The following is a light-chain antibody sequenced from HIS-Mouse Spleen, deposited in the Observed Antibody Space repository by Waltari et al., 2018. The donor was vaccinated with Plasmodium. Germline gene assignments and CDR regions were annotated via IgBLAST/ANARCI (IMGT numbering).Light chain of an antibody. CDR1: QSISSY. CDR3: QQSYSTWT. V-gene: IGKV1-39*01. J-gene: IGKJ1*01. CDR2: AAS. Sequence: DIQMTQSPSPLSASVRDRVTITYRASQSISSYLNWYQQKPGKAPKLLIYAASSLQSGVPSRFSGSGSGTDFTLTISSLQPEDFATYYCQQSYSTWTFGQGTKVEIK.